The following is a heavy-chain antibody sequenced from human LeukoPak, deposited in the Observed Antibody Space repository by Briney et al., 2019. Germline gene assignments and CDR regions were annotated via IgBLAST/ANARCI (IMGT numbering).Heavy chain of an antibody. CDR2: ISGSGGST. CDR3: AKDLAGSGSYSFDY. J-gene: IGHJ4*02. D-gene: IGHD1-26*01. CDR1: GFTFSNYA. Sequence: GGSLRLSCAASGFTFSNYAMNWVRQAPGRGLEWVSAISGSGGSTYYADSVKGRFTISRDNSKNTLYLQMNSLRAEDTAVYYRAKDLAGSGSYSFDYWGQGTLVTVSS. V-gene: IGHV3-23*01.